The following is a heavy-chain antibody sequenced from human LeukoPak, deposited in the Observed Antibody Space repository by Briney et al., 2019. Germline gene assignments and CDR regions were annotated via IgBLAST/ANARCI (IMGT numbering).Heavy chain of an antibody. D-gene: IGHD6-19*01. Sequence: SETLSLTCTVSSGSISSYYWSWIRQPPGKGREWIGYIYYSGSTNYNPSLKSQVTISVDTSKNQFSLKLSSVTAADTAVYYCARSPDLIAVAGTFDYWGQGTLVTVSS. CDR3: ARSPDLIAVAGTFDY. J-gene: IGHJ4*02. CDR1: SGSISSYY. V-gene: IGHV4-59*01. CDR2: IYYSGST.